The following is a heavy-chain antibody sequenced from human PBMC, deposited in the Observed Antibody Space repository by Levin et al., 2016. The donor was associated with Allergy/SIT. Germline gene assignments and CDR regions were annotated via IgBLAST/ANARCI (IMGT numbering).Heavy chain of an antibody. CDR3: ARHGDRTGYCSGGSCYGWFDP. V-gene: IGHV4-39*01. J-gene: IGHJ5*02. D-gene: IGHD2-15*01. CDR1: GGSISGSSYY. CDR2: IYYSGST. Sequence: SETLSLTCTVSGGSISGSSYYWGWIRQPPGKGLEWIGSIYYSGSTYYNPSLKSRVTISVDTSKNQFSLKLSSVTAADTAVYYCARHGDRTGYCSGGSCYGWFDPWGQGTLVTVSS.